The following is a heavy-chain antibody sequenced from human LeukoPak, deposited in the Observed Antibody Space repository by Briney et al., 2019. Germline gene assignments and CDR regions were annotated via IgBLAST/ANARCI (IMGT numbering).Heavy chain of an antibody. CDR2: IHPRSGET. J-gene: IGHJ4*02. CDR3: VRDLYMASPSPDY. CDR1: GYSFTAFY. V-gene: IGHV1-2*02. D-gene: IGHD4-11*01. Sequence: GASVKVSCKASGYSFTAFYIHWVRQAPGQGLEWMGWIHPRSGETNYAYKFRGRVTMTRDTSITTAYMELTRLTSDDTAVYYCVRDLYMASPSPDYWGQGTLVTVSS.